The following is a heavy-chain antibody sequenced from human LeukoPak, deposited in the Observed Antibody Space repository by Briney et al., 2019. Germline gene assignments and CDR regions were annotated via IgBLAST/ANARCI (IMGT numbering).Heavy chain of an antibody. Sequence: GGSLRLSCAASGFSFSSYRMNWVRQAPGKGLEWVSSVSNSGDYIHYADSVKGRFTISRDNSKNTLYLQMNSLRAEDTAVYYCTKDGYGSGSYFPYALDIWGQGTLVTVSS. CDR2: VSNSGDYI. CDR3: TKDGYGSGSYFPYALDI. J-gene: IGHJ3*02. V-gene: IGHV3-21*04. CDR1: GFSFSSYR. D-gene: IGHD3-10*01.